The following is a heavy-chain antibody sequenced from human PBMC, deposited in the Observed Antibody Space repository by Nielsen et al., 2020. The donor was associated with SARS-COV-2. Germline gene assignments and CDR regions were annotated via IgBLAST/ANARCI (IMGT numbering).Heavy chain of an antibody. Sequence: ASVKVSCKVSGYTLTELSMHWVRQAPGKGLEWMGGFDPEDGETIYAQKFQGRVTMTEDTSTDTAYMELSSLRSEDTAVYYCWVFRYYDILTGKTRNFDYWGQGTLVTVSS. CDR1: GYTLTELS. CDR2: FDPEDGET. V-gene: IGHV1-24*01. D-gene: IGHD3-9*01. CDR3: WVFRYYDILTGKTRNFDY. J-gene: IGHJ4*02.